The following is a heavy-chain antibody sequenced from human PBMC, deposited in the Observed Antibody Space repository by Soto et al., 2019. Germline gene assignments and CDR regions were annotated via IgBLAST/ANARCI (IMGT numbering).Heavy chain of an antibody. J-gene: IGHJ5*02. CDR2: ISGSGGST. CDR1: GFTFSSYA. D-gene: IGHD1-20*01. V-gene: IGHV3-23*01. CDR3: AEGSGNIKDWFDP. Sequence: EVQLLESGGGLVQPGGSLRLSCAASGFTFSSYAMSWVRQAPGKGLEWVSAISGSGGSTYYADSVKGRFTISRDNSKNTLYLQVNSLRAEDTAVYYCAEGSGNIKDWFDPWGQGTLVTVSS.